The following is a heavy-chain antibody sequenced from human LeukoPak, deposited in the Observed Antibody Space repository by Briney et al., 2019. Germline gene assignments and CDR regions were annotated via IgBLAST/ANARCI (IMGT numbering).Heavy chain of an antibody. CDR2: INHSGRT. V-gene: IGHV4-34*01. CDR3: ARGRRQKPFDY. CDR1: GGSFSGYY. J-gene: IGHJ4*02. Sequence: PSETLSLTCAVYGGSFSGYYWSWIRQPPGKGLGWIGEINHSGRTTYNPSLKSRVTISVDTSMSQFSLKLSSVTASDTAVYYCARGRRQKPFDYWGQGTLVTVSS.